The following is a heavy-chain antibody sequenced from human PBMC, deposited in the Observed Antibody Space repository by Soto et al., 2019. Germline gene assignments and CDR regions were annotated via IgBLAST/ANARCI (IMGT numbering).Heavy chain of an antibody. V-gene: IGHV3-30*18. J-gene: IGHJ4*02. Sequence: PGGSLRLSCAASGFTFSSYGMHWVRQAPGKGLEWVAVISYDGSNKYYADSVKGRFTISRDNSKNTLYLQMNSLRAEDTAVYYCANHPHLGSSGSEYYFDYWGQGTLVTVSS. CDR3: ANHPHLGSSGSEYYFDY. CDR2: ISYDGSNK. D-gene: IGHD6-19*01. CDR1: GFTFSSYG.